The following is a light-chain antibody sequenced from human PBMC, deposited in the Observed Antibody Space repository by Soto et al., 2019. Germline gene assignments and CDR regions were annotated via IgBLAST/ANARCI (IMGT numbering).Light chain of an antibody. V-gene: IGLV2-14*01. CDR3: NSYTTSNTRQIV. Sequence: QSALTQPASVSGSPGQSITISCTGTSSDVGGYHYVSWYQQHPGKAPRFMIYDVSNRPSGVSTRCSGSKSGNTASLTISGLQAEDEADYYCNSYTTSNTRQIVFGTGTKVTVL. CDR2: DVS. CDR1: SSDVGGYHY. J-gene: IGLJ1*01.